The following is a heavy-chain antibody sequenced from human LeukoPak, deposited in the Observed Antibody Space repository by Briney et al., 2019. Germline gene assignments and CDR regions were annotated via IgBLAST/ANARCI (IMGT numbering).Heavy chain of an antibody. CDR1: GGSFSGYY. V-gene: IGHV4-34*01. Sequence: PSETLSLTCAVYGGSFSGYYWTWIRQPPGKGPEWIGEINHSGSTNYNPSLKSRVTISVDTSKNQFSLRLSSVTAADTAVYYCASAPPYYYHSSGYYYFDYWGQGTLVTVSS. CDR2: INHSGST. D-gene: IGHD3-22*01. CDR3: ASAPPYYYHSSGYYYFDY. J-gene: IGHJ4*02.